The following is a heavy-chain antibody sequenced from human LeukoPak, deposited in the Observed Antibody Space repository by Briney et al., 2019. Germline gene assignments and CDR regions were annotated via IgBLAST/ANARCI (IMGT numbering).Heavy chain of an antibody. CDR3: ARRIAARPGGWFDP. CDR1: GGSISGYY. CDR2: IFYSGSA. Sequence: SETLSLTCTVSGGSISGYYWNWIRQPPGKGPEWIGYIFYSGSADYNPAFKSRVTISVDTSKNQFSLKLSSVTAADTAVYYCARRIAARPGGWFDPWGQGTLVTVSS. V-gene: IGHV4-59*08. J-gene: IGHJ5*02. D-gene: IGHD6-6*01.